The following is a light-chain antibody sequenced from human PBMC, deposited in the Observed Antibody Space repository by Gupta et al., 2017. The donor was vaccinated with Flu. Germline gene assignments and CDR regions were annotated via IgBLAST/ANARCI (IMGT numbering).Light chain of an antibody. CDR1: QGLVNSDGNTY. CDR2: KVS. Sequence: CRTSQGLVNSDGNTYLHWFQQRPGKSPRRLIYKVSDLDSGVPYRFSGSGSGTDFTLKISRLEAEDVGIYFCMQGSHWPWAFGQGTKVEIK. J-gene: IGKJ1*01. CDR3: MQGSHWPWA. V-gene: IGKV2-30*01.